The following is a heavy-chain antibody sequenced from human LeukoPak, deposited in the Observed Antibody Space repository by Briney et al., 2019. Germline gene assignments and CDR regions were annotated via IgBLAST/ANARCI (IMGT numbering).Heavy chain of an antibody. CDR2: MKDDGNEI. D-gene: IGHD1-26*01. CDR3: ARNRATNGY. V-gene: IGHV3-7*01. Sequence: PGGSLRLSCTASGFTFKNYRMTWVRQAPGKGLEWVPSMKDDGNEIQYVDSVKGRFTISRDNAKNSLYLQMNNLRAEDTAVYYCARNRATNGYWGHGTLVTVSS. CDR1: GFTFKNYR. J-gene: IGHJ4*01.